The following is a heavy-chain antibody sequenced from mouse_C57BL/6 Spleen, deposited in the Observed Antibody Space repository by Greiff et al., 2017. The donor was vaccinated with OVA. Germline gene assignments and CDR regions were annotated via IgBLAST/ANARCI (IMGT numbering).Heavy chain of an antibody. V-gene: IGHV1-20*01. CDR1: GYSFTGYF. D-gene: IGHD2-4*01. Sequence: EVKLQQSGPELVKPGDSVKISCKASGYSFTGYFMNWVMQSHGKSLEWIGRINPYNGDTFYNQKFKGKATLTVDKSSSTAHMELRSLTSEDSAVYYCARSRLYYDYDGRYAMDYWGQGTSVTVSS. J-gene: IGHJ4*01. CDR2: INPYNGDT. CDR3: ARSRLYYDYDGRYAMDY.